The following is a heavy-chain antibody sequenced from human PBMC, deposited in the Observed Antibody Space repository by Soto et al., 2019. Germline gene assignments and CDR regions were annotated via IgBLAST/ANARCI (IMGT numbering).Heavy chain of an antibody. Sequence: EVRLVESGGGLVQPGGSLRPSCAASGFIVSGIFMTWVRQVPGKGPEWVSTLSSDDKTYYADSVRGRFTISRDSSKNTLFLQMNTLRAEDTAVYHCARDIFGGSYDFWHGGQGTLVTVSS. CDR2: LSSDDKT. CDR3: ARDIFGGSYDFWH. V-gene: IGHV3-66*01. D-gene: IGHD3-3*01. CDR1: GFIVSGIF. J-gene: IGHJ4*02.